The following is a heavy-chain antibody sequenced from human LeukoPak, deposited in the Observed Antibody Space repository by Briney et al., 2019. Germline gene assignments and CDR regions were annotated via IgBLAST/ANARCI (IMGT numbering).Heavy chain of an antibody. CDR1: GCTFTSHA. V-gene: IGHV1-2*02. CDR2: ITPSGGT. CDR3: ARDRYGDGFAHLDY. D-gene: IGHD5-24*01. J-gene: IGHJ4*02. Sequence: GASVKVSCKASGCTFTSHAIHWVRQAPGQGLEWMGWITPSGGTNYPQKFQGRVAITWDTSITTAYMDLSRLTSDDTAVYYCARDRYGDGFAHLDYWGQGALVTVSS.